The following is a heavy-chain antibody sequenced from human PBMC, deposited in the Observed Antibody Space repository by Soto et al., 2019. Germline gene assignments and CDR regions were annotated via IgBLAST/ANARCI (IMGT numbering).Heavy chain of an antibody. V-gene: IGHV1-46*03. CDR3: PSGIDTASAWYFDL. D-gene: IGHD5-18*01. CDR1: GYTFTTYF. Sequence: QVQLVQSGAEVKKPGASVKVSCKASGYTFTTYFIHWVRQAPGQGLEWMGLINPSGGSTSYAQKFRGRVPMTRDTSTSTVYMELSSLRSEDTAVYYCPSGIDTASAWYFDLWGRGTLVTGSS. CDR2: INPSGGST. J-gene: IGHJ2*01.